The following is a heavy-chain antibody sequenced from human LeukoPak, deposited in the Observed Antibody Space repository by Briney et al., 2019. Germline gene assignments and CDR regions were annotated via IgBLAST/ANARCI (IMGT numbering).Heavy chain of an antibody. V-gene: IGHV4-38-2*02. Sequence: SETLSLTCTVSGYSISSGYFWGWIRQPPGKGLEWIGNIYQSGTTYYNPSLKSRVTISVDTSKNQFSLKLSSVTAADTAVYYCARSGRGLATRFDPWGQGILVTVSS. CDR3: ARSGRGLATRFDP. CDR1: GYSISSGYF. J-gene: IGHJ5*02. CDR2: IYQSGTT. D-gene: IGHD1-26*01.